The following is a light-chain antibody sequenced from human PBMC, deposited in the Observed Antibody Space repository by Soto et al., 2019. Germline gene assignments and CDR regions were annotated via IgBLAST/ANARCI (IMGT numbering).Light chain of an antibody. CDR3: SSYTTSGTWV. J-gene: IGLJ3*02. V-gene: IGLV2-14*03. CDR1: SSDVGGYNY. Sequence: QSALTQPASVSGSPGQSITISCTGTSSDVGGYNYVSWYQQHPGKTPKVMLYELSNRPSGISNRFSGSKSGNTASLTISGLQSEDEADYYCSSYTTSGTWVFGGGTKLTVL. CDR2: ELS.